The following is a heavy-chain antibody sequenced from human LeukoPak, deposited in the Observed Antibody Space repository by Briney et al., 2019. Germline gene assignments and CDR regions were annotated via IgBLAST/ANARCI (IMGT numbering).Heavy chain of an antibody. Sequence: NPSETLSLTCAVYGGSFSGYYWSWIRQPPGKGLEWIGYIYYSGSTYYNPSLKSRVTISVDTSKNQFSLKLSSVTAADTAVYYCARGFSTDIVVVPAAMDWFDPWGQGTLVTVSS. J-gene: IGHJ5*02. D-gene: IGHD2-2*01. CDR3: ARGFSTDIVVVPAAMDWFDP. CDR2: IYYSGST. CDR1: GGSFSGYY. V-gene: IGHV4-30-4*08.